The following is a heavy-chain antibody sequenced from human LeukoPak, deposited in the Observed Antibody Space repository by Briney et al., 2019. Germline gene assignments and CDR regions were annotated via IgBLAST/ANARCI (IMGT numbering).Heavy chain of an antibody. J-gene: IGHJ4*02. CDR2: IYYSGST. CDR1: GGSISSGGYY. Sequence: SQTLSLTCTVSGGSISSGGYYWSWIRQHPGKGLEWIGYIYYSGSTYYNPSLKSRVTISVDTSKNQFSLKLSSVTAADTAVYYCARGPREAVAGNLLGYLGQGTLVTVSS. CDR3: ARGPREAVAGNLLGY. V-gene: IGHV4-31*03. D-gene: IGHD6-19*01.